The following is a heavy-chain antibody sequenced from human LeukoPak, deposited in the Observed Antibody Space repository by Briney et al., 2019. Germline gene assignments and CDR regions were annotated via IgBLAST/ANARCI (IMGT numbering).Heavy chain of an antibody. D-gene: IGHD1-1*01. CDR2: ITGTDGRT. CDR1: GFSFSNFA. Sequence: PGGSLRLSCVASGFSFSNFAMNWVGQAPGKGLEWVAIITGTDGRTYYADSVKGRFTISRDNSKNTLSLQMNSLRAEDTAVYYCAKEWRWGDTEVHYYGLNVWGQGTTVTVSS. V-gene: IGHV3-23*01. CDR3: AKEWRWGDTEVHYYGLNV. J-gene: IGHJ6*02.